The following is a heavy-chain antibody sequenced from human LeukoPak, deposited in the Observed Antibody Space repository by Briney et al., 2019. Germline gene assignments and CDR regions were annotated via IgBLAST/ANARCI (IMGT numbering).Heavy chain of an antibody. J-gene: IGHJ4*02. D-gene: IGHD6-19*01. CDR3: AREGAVAAY. Sequence: NPSETLSLTCAVYGGSFSGYYWSWIRQPPGKGLEWIGEINHSGSTNYNPSLKSRVTISVDTSKNQFSLKLSSVTAADTAVYYCAREGAVAAYWGQGTLVTVSS. V-gene: IGHV4-34*01. CDR2: INHSGST. CDR1: GGSFSGYY.